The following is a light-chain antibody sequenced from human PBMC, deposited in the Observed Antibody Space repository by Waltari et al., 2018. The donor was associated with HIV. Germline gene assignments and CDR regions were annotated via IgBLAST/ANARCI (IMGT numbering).Light chain of an antibody. Sequence: SYDLIQPPSVSMSPGQTASIPCSGHTLDHNYVCWYQQKPGQSPVLLIYQDTKRPSGIPERFSGSNSGNTATLTISGTQAMDEADYYCQAWDSSAAVVFGGGTKLTVL. CDR3: QAWDSSAAVV. CDR2: QDT. V-gene: IGLV3-1*01. J-gene: IGLJ2*01. CDR1: TLDHNY.